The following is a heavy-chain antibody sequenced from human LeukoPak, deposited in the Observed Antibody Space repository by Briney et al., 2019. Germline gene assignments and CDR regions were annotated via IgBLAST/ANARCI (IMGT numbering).Heavy chain of an antibody. CDR2: ISSASSTI. CDR1: SGYS. J-gene: IGHJ6*03. V-gene: IGHV3-48*04. D-gene: IGHD5-18*01. Sequence: GGSLRLSCIASSGYSMNWVRQAPGKGLEWVAYISSASSTIYYADSVEGRFTISRDNAQNSLNLQMNSLRAEDTAVYYCAREGVGYGYFGYMDVWGKGTTVTVSS. CDR3: AREGVGYGYFGYMDV.